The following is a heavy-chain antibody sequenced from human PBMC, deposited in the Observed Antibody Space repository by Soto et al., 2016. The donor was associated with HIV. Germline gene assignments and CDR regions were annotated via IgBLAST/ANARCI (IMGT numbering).Heavy chain of an antibody. J-gene: IGHJ4*02. D-gene: IGHD3-9*01. Sequence: QVQLVQSGAEVKKPGSSVKVSCKASGGIFSTYTISWVRQAPGQGLEWMGGIVVVFGTPNYAQKFQGRVTITRNTSISTAYMELSSLRSEDTAVYYCARTGYRDYWGQGTLVTVSS. CDR2: IVVVFGTP. V-gene: IGHV1-69*06. CDR1: GGIFSTYT. CDR3: ARTGYRDY.